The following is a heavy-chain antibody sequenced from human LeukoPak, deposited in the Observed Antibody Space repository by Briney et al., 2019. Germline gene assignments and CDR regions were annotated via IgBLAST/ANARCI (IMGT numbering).Heavy chain of an antibody. CDR1: GGSISSYY. D-gene: IGHD6-6*01. CDR3: ASSYSGSSRWFDP. J-gene: IGHJ5*02. V-gene: IGHV4-59*01. CDR2: IYYSGST. Sequence: SETLSLTCTVSGGSISSYYWSWIRQPPGKGLEWIGYIYYSGSTNYNPSLKSRVTISVDTSKNQFSLKLSSVTAADTAVYYCASSYSGSSRWFDPWGQGTLVTVSS.